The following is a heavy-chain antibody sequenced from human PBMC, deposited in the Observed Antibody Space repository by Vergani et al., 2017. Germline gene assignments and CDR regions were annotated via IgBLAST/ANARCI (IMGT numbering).Heavy chain of an antibody. D-gene: IGHD4-17*01. V-gene: IGHV4-38-2*02. CDR1: GYSISSGYY. J-gene: IGHJ4*02. CDR2: IYHSGST. Sequence: QLQLQESGPGLVKPSETLSLTCTVSGYSISSGYYWGWIRQPPGKGLEWIGSIYHSGSTYYNPSLKSRVTISVDTSKNQFSLKLSSVTAADTAVYYCASGTEYGDYSAYWGQGTLVTVSS. CDR3: ASGTEYGDYSAY.